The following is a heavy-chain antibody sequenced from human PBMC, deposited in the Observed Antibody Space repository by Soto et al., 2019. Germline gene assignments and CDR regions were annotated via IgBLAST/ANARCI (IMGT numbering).Heavy chain of an antibody. CDR3: AKGYSYSVCDY. D-gene: IGHD5-18*01. J-gene: IGHJ4*02. CDR1: GFTFSSYG. Sequence: QVQLVESGGGVVQPGRSLRLSCAASGFTFSSYGMHWVRQAPGKGLAWVAVISYDGSNKYYADSVKGRFTISRDNSKNTLYLQMNSLRAEDTAVYYCAKGYSYSVCDYWGQGTLGTVSS. CDR2: ISYDGSNK. V-gene: IGHV3-30*18.